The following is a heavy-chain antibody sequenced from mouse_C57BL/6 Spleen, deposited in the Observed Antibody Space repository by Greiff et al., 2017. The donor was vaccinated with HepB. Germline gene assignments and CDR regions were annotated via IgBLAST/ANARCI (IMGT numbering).Heavy chain of an antibody. CDR2: INPSTGGT. V-gene: IGHV1-43*01. Sequence: EVQLKESGPELVKPGASVKISCKASGYSFTGYYMHWVKQSSEKSLEWIGEINPSTGGTSYNQKFKGKATLTVDKSSSTAYMQLKSLTSEDSAVYYCARGGGGYAMDYWGQGTSVTVSS. CDR3: ARGGGGYAMDY. CDR1: GYSFTGYY. J-gene: IGHJ4*01.